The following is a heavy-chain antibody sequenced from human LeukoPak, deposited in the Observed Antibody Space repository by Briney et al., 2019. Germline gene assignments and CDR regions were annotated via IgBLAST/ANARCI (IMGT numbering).Heavy chain of an antibody. Sequence: GGSLRLSCAASGFTFSSYAMNWVRQAPGKGLEWGSYISGSSSTIYYADSVKGRFTISRDNGKNTLYLQMNSLRAEDTAVYYCARGSTYYDSSGQVPFDYWGQGTLVTVSS. D-gene: IGHD3-22*01. J-gene: IGHJ4*02. CDR1: GFTFSSYA. CDR2: ISGSSSTI. CDR3: ARGSTYYDSSGQVPFDY. V-gene: IGHV3-48*01.